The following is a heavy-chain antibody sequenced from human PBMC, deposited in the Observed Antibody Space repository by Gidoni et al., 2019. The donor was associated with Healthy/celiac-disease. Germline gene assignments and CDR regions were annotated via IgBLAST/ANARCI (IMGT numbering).Heavy chain of an antibody. CDR3: TTQLYSDSRAFDI. V-gene: IGHV3-15*01. D-gene: IGHD3-22*01. CDR2: SKRKSYGGTT. Sequence: EMQPVESGGGLVKPGGSLSSSGAASGLTFSNAWMSWVRQAPGTGREWVGRSKRKSYGGTTDYAAPVKGRFTISIDVSINSLYLQMNSLKTGDTAVYYCTTQLYSDSRAFDIWGQGTMVTVSS. CDR1: GLTFSNAW. J-gene: IGHJ3*02.